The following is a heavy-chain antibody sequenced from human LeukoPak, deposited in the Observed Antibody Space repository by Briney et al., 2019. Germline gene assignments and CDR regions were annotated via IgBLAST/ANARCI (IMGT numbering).Heavy chain of an antibody. CDR1: GGTFSSYA. J-gene: IGHJ4*02. D-gene: IGHD6-13*01. V-gene: IGHV1-69*04. CDR3: AREGVAGTGLDY. Sequence: ASEKVSCKASGGTFSSYAISWVRQAPGQGLEWMGRIIPILGIANYAQKFQGRVTITADKSTSTAYMELSSLRSEDTAVYNCAREGVAGTGLDYWGQGTLVTVSS. CDR2: IIPILGIA.